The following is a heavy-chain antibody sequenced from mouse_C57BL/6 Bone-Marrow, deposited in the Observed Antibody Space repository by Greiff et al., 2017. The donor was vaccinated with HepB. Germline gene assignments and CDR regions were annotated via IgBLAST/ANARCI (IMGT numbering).Heavy chain of an antibody. V-gene: IGHV1-26*01. CDR1: GYTFTDYY. J-gene: IGHJ3*01. D-gene: IGHD2-12*01. CDR2: INPNNGGT. Sequence: EVQLQQSGPELVKPGASVKISCKASGYTFTDYYMNWVKQSHGKSLEWIGDINPNNGGTSYNQKFKGKATLTVDKSSSTAYMELRSLTSEDSAVYYCARVSSTTGGWFAYWGQGTLVTVSA. CDR3: ARVSSTTGGWFAY.